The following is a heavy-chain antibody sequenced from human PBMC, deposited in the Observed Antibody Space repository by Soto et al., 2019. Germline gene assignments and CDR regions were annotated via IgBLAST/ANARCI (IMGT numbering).Heavy chain of an antibody. CDR1: GFTFSSYG. CDR2: ISYDGSNK. V-gene: IGHV3-30*18. D-gene: IGHD1-1*01. CDR3: AKDGERRALFYYGMDV. J-gene: IGHJ6*02. Sequence: QVQLVESGGGVVQPGRSLRLSCAASGFTFSSYGMHWVRQAPGKGLEWVAGISYDGSNKYYADSVKGRFTISRDNSKNTLYLQKNSLRAEDTAVYYCAKDGERRALFYYGMDVWGQGTTVTVSS.